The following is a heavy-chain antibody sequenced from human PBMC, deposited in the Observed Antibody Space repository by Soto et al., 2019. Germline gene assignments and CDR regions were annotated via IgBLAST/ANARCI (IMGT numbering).Heavy chain of an antibody. Sequence: EVQLLESGGGLVQPGGSLRLSCAASGFTFSSYAMSWVRQAPGKGLEWVSAISGSGGSTYYADSVKGRFTISRDNSKNTLYLQMNSLRAEDTAVYYCAKELYYYDSSGYYYFDSWGQGALVTVSS. J-gene: IGHJ4*02. CDR1: GFTFSSYA. D-gene: IGHD3-22*01. CDR2: ISGSGGST. CDR3: AKELYYYDSSGYYYFDS. V-gene: IGHV3-23*01.